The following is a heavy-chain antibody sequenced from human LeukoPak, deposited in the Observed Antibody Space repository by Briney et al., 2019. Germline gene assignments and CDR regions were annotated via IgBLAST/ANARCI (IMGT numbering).Heavy chain of an antibody. D-gene: IGHD3-22*01. V-gene: IGHV3-7*01. CDR1: AFTFSNYW. CDR3: ARDQGSMIVVRTPNWYFDL. J-gene: IGHJ2*01. CDR2: INQDGSEI. Sequence: SGGSLRLSCAASAFTFSNYWMSWVRQAPGKGLEWVANINQDGSEIYYVDSVKGRFTISRDNAKNSLYLQINSLRAEDTAVYYCARDQGSMIVVRTPNWYFDLWGRGTLVTVSS.